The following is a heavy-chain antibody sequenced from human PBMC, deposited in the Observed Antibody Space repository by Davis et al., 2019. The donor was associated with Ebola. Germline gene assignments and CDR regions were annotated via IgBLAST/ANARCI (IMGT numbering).Heavy chain of an antibody. V-gene: IGHV3-48*03. CDR2: VSSSGSTI. CDR1: GLTFSRYE. Sequence: PGGPLRLSCAASGLTFSRYEMNWVRQAPGKGLEWLSYVSSSGSTIYYADSVKGRFTISRDNAKNSLYLQMNSLRAEDTAVYYCAKDRHQLSGSSPEPLDYWGQGTLVTVSS. D-gene: IGHD6-19*01. J-gene: IGHJ4*02. CDR3: AKDRHQLSGSSPEPLDY.